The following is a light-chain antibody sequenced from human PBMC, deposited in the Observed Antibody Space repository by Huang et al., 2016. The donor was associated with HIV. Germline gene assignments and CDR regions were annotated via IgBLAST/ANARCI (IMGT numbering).Light chain of an antibody. CDR3: HHYSNWPPTWT. J-gene: IGKJ1*01. CDR1: PSVAKH. V-gene: IGKV3-15*01. CDR2: GAS. Sequence: EIVMTQSPATLSVSPGERATLSCRASPSVAKHFAWYQQKPGQAPRLLIYGASTRATGIPARFRGSGSGTEFTLTISSLQSEDFAVYYCHHYSNWPPTWTFGQGTKVEIK.